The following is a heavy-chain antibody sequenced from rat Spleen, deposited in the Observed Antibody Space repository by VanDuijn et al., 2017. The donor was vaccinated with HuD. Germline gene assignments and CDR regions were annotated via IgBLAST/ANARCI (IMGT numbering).Heavy chain of an antibody. CDR1: GFTFSSFP. J-gene: IGHJ3*01. D-gene: IGHD1-11*01. V-gene: IGHV5-46*01. CDR3: ARHDGGYADWFAY. Sequence: EVQLVESGGGLVQPGRSLKVSCAASGFTFSSFPMAWVRQAPTKGLEWVATISTGGGSTYYRDSVKGRFTISRDNAKSTLYLQMNSLRSEDTATYYCARHDGGYADWFAYWGQGTLVTVSS. CDR2: ISTGGGST.